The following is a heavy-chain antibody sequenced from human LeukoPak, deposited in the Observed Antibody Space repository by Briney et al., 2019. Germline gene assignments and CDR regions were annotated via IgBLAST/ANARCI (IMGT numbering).Heavy chain of an antibody. CDR1: GGTFSSYA. CDR2: IIPIFGTA. CDR3: ARGRGRYDCSGYRHFQH. D-gene: IGHD3-22*01. Sequence: ASVKVSCEASGGTFSSYAIGWVRQAPGEGLEWMGGIIPIFGTANYAQTFQGRVTISADESTSAAYMELSSLRSEDTAVYYCARGRGRYDCSGYRHFQHWGQGTLVTVSS. V-gene: IGHV1-69*13. J-gene: IGHJ1*01.